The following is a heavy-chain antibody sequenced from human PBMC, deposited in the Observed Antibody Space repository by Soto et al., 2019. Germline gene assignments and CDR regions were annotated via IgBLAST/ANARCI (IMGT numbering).Heavy chain of an antibody. CDR1: GGSISSYY. V-gene: IGHV4-59*01. J-gene: IGHJ4*02. CDR2: IYYSGSA. CDR3: AREHFRGWAPFDY. D-gene: IGHD6-19*01. Sequence: KTSQTLSLTCTVSGGSISSYYWSWIRQPPGKGLEWMGYIYYSGSANYNPSIKSRVNISVDTPKNQFSLTLSSVTAADPAVHYCAREHFRGWAPFDYWSQGTLVTV.